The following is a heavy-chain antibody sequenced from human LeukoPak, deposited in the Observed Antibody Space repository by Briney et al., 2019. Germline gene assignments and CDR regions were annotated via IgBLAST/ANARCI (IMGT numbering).Heavy chain of an antibody. CDR1: GGSISSGDYY. V-gene: IGHV4-30-4*08. Sequence: PSQTLSLTCTVSGGSISSGDYYWSWSRQPPGKGLEWIGYIYYSGSTYYNPSLKSRVTISVDTSKNQFSLKLSSVTAADTAVYYCARDVVGGWYPASPYFDYWGQGTLVTVSS. J-gene: IGHJ4*02. CDR2: IYYSGST. CDR3: ARDVVGGWYPASPYFDY. D-gene: IGHD6-19*01.